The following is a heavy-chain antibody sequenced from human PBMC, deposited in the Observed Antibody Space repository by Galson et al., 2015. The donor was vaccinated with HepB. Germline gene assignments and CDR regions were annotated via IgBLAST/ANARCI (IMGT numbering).Heavy chain of an antibody. CDR2: INSDGSST. CDR3: ARDSGVPYYDFWSGYTSSRDYYYYMDV. V-gene: IGHV3-74*01. D-gene: IGHD3-3*01. CDR1: GFTFSSYW. Sequence: SLRLSCAASGFTFSSYWMHWVRQAPGKGLVWVSRINSDGSSTSYADSVKSRFTISRDNAKNTLYLQMNSLRAEDTAVYYCARDSGVPYYDFWSGYTSSRDYYYYMDVWGKGTTVTVSS. J-gene: IGHJ6*03.